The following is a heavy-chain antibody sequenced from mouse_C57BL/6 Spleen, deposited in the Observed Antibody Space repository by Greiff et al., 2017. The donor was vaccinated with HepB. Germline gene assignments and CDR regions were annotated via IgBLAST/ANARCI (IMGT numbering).Heavy chain of an antibody. CDR1: GYTFTGYW. CDR3: ARSGYYYGSSNYAMDY. CDR2: ILPGSGST. V-gene: IGHV1-9*01. Sequence: QVQLQQSGAELMKPGASVKLSCKATGYTFTGYWIEWVKQRPGHGLEWIGEILPGSGSTNYNEKFKGKATFTADTSSNTAYMQLSSLTTEDSAIYYCARSGYYYGSSNYAMDYWGQGTSVTVSS. D-gene: IGHD1-1*01. J-gene: IGHJ4*01.